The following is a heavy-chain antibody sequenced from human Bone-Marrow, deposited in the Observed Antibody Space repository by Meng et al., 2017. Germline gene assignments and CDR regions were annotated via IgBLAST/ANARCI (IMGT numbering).Heavy chain of an antibody. Sequence: ASVKVSCKPSGYSFTSYYIHWVRQVPGQGLEWLGHINHNSGDTLYAQKFQGRVSMTRDTSISTAYMELSRLGSDDTAVYYCARALVLRYFDWLKGGTSDDAFDIWGQGTMVTVSS. D-gene: IGHD3-9*01. CDR3: ARALVLRYFDWLKGGTSDDAFDI. CDR2: INHNSGDT. V-gene: IGHV1-2*06. CDR1: GYSFTSYY. J-gene: IGHJ3*02.